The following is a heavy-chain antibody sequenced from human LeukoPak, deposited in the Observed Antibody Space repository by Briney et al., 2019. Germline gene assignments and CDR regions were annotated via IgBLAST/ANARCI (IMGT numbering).Heavy chain of an antibody. D-gene: IGHD4-17*01. Sequence: ASVKVSCKASGYTFTSYTIHWVRQPPGQRLEWMGWINAGNGNTKYSQEFQDRVTITRDTSASTAYMELSSLRSEETAVYYCARRRYGSWYFDYWGQGTLVTVSS. V-gene: IGHV1-3*03. CDR3: ARRRYGSWYFDY. J-gene: IGHJ4*02. CDR1: GYTFTSYT. CDR2: INAGNGNT.